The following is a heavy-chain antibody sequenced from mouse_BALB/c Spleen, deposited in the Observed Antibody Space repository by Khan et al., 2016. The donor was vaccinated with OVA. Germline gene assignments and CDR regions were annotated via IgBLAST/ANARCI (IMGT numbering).Heavy chain of an antibody. J-gene: IGHJ2*01. Sequence: EVELVESGGGLVKPGGSLRLSCEASGFTFSSYSMSWVRQTPEKRLEWVATITSGGSYTYYPDSVQGRFTISSDNAKNTLYLQMSSLKSEDTAMYYCTRDMNYYGSSFYFDYWGQGTTLTVSS. CDR1: GFTFSSYS. CDR3: TRDMNYYGSSFYFDY. D-gene: IGHD1-1*01. CDR2: ITSGGSYT. V-gene: IGHV5-6-4*01.